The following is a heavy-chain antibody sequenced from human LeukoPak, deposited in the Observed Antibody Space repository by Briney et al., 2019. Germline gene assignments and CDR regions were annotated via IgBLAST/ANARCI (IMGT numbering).Heavy chain of an antibody. CDR3: ARLKQLVNSGAFDI. CDR2: ISPSGGST. J-gene: IGHJ3*02. D-gene: IGHD6-6*01. Sequence: ASVKVSFKSSGYTFTIYYMHWVRRAPGQGLELMGIISPSGGSTSYAQKFQGRVTMTRDTSTSTVYMELSSLRSEDTAVYYCARLKQLVNSGAFDIWGQGTMVTVSS. CDR1: GYTFTIYY. V-gene: IGHV1-46*01.